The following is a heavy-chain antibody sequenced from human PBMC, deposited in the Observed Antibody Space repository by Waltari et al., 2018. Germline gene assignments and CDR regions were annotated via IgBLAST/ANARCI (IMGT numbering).Heavy chain of an antibody. D-gene: IGHD3-3*01. J-gene: IGHJ6*02. CDR3: ARHEKDQTTYYDFWSGSPNYGMDV. Sequence: QVQLQESGPGLVKPSGTLSLTCAVSGGSISSSNWWSWVRQPAGKGLEWIGRTYTSGGPNSNPSLKSRFTMSVDTSKNQFSRKRSSVTAADTAVYYCARHEKDQTTYYDFWSGSPNYGMDVWGQGTTVTVSS. CDR1: GGSISSSNW. CDR2: TYTSGGP. V-gene: IGHV4-4*02.